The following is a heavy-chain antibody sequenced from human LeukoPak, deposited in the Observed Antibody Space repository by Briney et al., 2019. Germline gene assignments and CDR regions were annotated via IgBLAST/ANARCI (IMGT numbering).Heavy chain of an antibody. J-gene: IGHJ4*02. D-gene: IGHD3-3*01. V-gene: IGHV3-30-3*01. CDR3: ARDPSVSYDFWSGPLDY. Sequence: GGSLRLSCAASGFTFSSYAMHWVRQAPGKGLEWVAVISYDGSNKYYADSVKGRFTISRDNSKNTLYLQMNSLRAEDTAVYYCARDPSVSYDFWSGPLDYWGQGTLVTVSS. CDR2: ISYDGSNK. CDR1: GFTFSSYA.